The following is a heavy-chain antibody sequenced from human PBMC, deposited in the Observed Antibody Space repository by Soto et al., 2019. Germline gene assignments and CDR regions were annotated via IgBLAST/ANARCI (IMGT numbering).Heavy chain of an antibody. J-gene: IGHJ6*02. CDR2: INPSGGST. CDR1: GYNFTSYY. D-gene: IGHD1-7*01. Sequence: GASVKVSCKASGYNFTSYYMHWVRQAPGQGLEWMGIINPSGGSTSYAQKFQGRVTMTRDTSTSTVYMELSSLRSEDTAVYYCARSTTTVGTGTTYGMDVWGQGTTVTVSS. CDR3: ARSTTTVGTGTTYGMDV. V-gene: IGHV1-46*01.